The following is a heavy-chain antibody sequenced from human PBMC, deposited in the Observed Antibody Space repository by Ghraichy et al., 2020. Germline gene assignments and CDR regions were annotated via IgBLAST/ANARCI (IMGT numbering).Heavy chain of an antibody. D-gene: IGHD6-19*01. CDR3: ARDSHSSGWYLYFQY. CDR1: GDSISGFY. CDR2: IYTSGST. V-gene: IGHV4-4*07. Sequence: SETLSLTCTVSGDSISGFYWSWIRQPAGKGLEWIGRIYTSGSTNYNPSLKSRVTMSVDTSENQFSLKLSSVTAADTAVYYCARDSHSSGWYLYFQYWGQGTLVTVSS. J-gene: IGHJ1*01.